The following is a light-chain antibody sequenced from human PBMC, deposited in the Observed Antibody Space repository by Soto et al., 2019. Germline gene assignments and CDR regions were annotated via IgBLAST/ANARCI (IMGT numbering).Light chain of an antibody. Sequence: EIVMTQSPATQSVSPGERATLSCRASQSVSSNLAWYQQKPGQAPRLLIYGASTRATGIPARFSGSGSGTEFTLTISSLQSEDFAVYYCQQYNNWAQTFGQGTKVEIK. CDR3: QQYNNWAQT. CDR1: QSVSSN. CDR2: GAS. J-gene: IGKJ1*01. V-gene: IGKV3-15*01.